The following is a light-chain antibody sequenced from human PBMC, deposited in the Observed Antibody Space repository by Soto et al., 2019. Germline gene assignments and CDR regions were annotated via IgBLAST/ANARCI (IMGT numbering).Light chain of an antibody. CDR2: DNN. V-gene: IGLV1-40*01. Sequence: QPVLTQPPSVSGAPGQRVTISCTGSSSNFGAGYAVHWYQQLPGTAPKLLIYDNNNRPSGVPDRFSGSKSGTSASLAITGLQAEDEADYYCQSYDTSLSGLLFGGGTKVTVL. J-gene: IGLJ3*02. CDR1: SSNFGAGYA. CDR3: QSYDTSLSGLL.